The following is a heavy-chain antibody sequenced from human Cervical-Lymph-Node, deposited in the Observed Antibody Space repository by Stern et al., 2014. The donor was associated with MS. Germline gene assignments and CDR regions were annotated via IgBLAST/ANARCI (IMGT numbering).Heavy chain of an antibody. V-gene: IGHV1-18*01. D-gene: IGHD3-3*01. Sequence: VQLVESGAEVKKPGASVKVSCKASGYFFTSYGISWVRQAPGQGLEWMGWISADNGDTNYAQNVQGRVPMTTDTSTNTAYMELSSLRSDDTALYYCARDSLIRTFGVEEGMDVWGQGTTVTVSS. CDR3: ARDSLIRTFGVEEGMDV. CDR2: ISADNGDT. J-gene: IGHJ6*02. CDR1: GYFFTSYG.